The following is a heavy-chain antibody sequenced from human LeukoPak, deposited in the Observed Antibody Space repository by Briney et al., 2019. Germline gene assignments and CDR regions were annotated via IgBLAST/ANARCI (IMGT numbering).Heavy chain of an antibody. D-gene: IGHD3-10*01. CDR2: ISAYNGNT. V-gene: IGHV1-18*04. CDR3: ARDTARYYGSGSYYNGDY. J-gene: IGHJ4*02. Sequence: ASVKVSCKASGYTFTSYGISWVRQAPGQGLEWMGWISAYNGNTNYAQKLQGRVTMTTDTSTSTAYMELRSLRSDDTAVNYCARDTARYYGSGSYYNGDYWGQGTLVTVSS. CDR1: GYTFTSYG.